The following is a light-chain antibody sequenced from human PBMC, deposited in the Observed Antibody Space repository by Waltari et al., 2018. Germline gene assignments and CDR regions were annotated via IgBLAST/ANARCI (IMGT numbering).Light chain of an antibody. Sequence: ETVMTQSPDSLSLSLGETATIKCRSSQTVLSGYTNKNYLGWFQQKAGQPPKLLISWASNRESRVPDRFSGSGSATDFTLTISSLQAEDVAVYYCLQYHGIPRTFGQGTKVEIK. V-gene: IGKV4-1*01. CDR1: QTVLSGYTNKNY. J-gene: IGKJ1*01. CDR2: WAS. CDR3: LQYHGIPRT.